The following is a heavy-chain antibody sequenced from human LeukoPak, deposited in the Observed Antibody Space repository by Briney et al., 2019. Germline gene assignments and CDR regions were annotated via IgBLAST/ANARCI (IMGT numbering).Heavy chain of an antibody. Sequence: PGGSLRLSCAASGFTFSSYALHWVRQAPGKGLEGVAVISYDGSHKDADSVKGRFTISRDNSKNTLYLQMNSLRAEDTAVYYCALNRGSGWYFHYWGQGTLVTVSS. V-gene: IGHV3-30*04. D-gene: IGHD6-19*01. CDR3: ALNRGSGWYFHY. CDR1: GFTFSSYA. J-gene: IGHJ4*02. CDR2: ISYDGSHK.